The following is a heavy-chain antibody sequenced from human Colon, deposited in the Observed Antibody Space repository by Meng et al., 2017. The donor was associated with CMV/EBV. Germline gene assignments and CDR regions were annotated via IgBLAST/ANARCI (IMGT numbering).Heavy chain of an antibody. Sequence: GGSLRLSCTVSRFSFSDFWMNWVRQAPGKGLEWVANIKADGSETYYADSVKGRFIISRDNAKNSVSLQMNSLRAEDTAVYYCARPARGSTNYYWGQGTLVTVSS. J-gene: IGHJ4*02. CDR1: RFSFSDFW. D-gene: IGHD6-13*01. CDR2: IKADGSET. CDR3: ARPARGSTNYY. V-gene: IGHV3-7*01.